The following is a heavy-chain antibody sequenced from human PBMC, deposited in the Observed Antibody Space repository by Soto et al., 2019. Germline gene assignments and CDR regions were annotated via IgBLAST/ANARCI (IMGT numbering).Heavy chain of an antibody. CDR3: AKEDPSGRYSLDY. V-gene: IGHV3-30*18. J-gene: IGHJ4*02. CDR2: ISYYGTNE. Sequence: GGSLRLSCEAPGFTFRGYRMHWVRQAPGKGLECVAVISYYGTNEYYEHSVKGRFTISRDNSKNTLYLQMNSLRIEDTAVYFCAKEDPSGRYSLDYWGQGSQVTVSS. CDR1: GFTFRGYR. D-gene: IGHD1-26*01.